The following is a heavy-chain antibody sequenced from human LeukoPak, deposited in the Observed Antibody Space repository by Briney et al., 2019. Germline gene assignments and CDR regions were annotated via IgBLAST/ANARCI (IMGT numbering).Heavy chain of an antibody. J-gene: IGHJ4*02. V-gene: IGHV3-30*18. CDR1: GFPFAPFW. CDR2: ISYDGSNK. D-gene: IGHD2-15*01. CDR3: AKDVCSGGRCYPFGLSHFDY. Sequence: PGGSLRLSCAASGFPFAPFWMTWVRQAPGKGLEWVAVISYDGSNKYYADSVKGRFTISRDSSKNTLYLQMNSLRAEDTAVYYCAKDVCSGGRCYPFGLSHFDYWGQGTLVTVSS.